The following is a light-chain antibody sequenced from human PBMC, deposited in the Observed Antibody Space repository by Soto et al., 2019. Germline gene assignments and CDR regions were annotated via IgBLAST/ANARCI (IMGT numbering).Light chain of an antibody. CDR1: QSINNW. V-gene: IGKV1-5*03. J-gene: IGKJ1*01. Sequence: DIQMTQSPSTLSASVGDRVTITCRASQSINNWLAWYQQKPGKAPKLLIYKASSLESGVPSRFSGSGSGTEFTINISSMQPDDFATYSCQQYESFPRTFGQGTKVEVK. CDR2: KAS. CDR3: QQYESFPRT.